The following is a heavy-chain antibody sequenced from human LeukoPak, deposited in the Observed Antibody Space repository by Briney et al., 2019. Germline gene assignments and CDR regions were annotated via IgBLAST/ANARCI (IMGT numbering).Heavy chain of an antibody. V-gene: IGHV4-39*01. D-gene: IGHD3-16*02. J-gene: IGHJ4*02. Sequence: PSETLSLTCTVSGGSISSSSYYWGWVRQPPGKGLEWIGSIRYTHTGSTYYNPSLKSRVTMSGDTSKNQFSLKVTSVTAADTAVYYCASLCASVWGGYHEFDYWGQGTLVTVSS. CDR2: IRYTHTGST. CDR3: ASLCASVWGGYHEFDY. CDR1: GGSISSSSYY.